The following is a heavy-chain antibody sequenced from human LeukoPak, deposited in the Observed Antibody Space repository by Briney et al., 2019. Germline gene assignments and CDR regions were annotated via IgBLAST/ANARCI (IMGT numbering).Heavy chain of an antibody. CDR1: GYTFTGYY. D-gene: IGHD2-15*01. CDR3: AGWLGPDTGAFDI. V-gene: IGHV1-2*02. Sequence: PQASVTVSCKASGYTFTGYYMHWVRQAPGQGIERMGWINPNSGGTNYAQKFQGRVTMTRDTSISTAHMELSRLRSDDTAVYYCAGWLGPDTGAFDIWGQGTMVTVSS. CDR2: INPNSGGT. J-gene: IGHJ3*02.